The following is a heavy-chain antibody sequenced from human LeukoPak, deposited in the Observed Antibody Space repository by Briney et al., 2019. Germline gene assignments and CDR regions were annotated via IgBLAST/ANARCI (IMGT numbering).Heavy chain of an antibody. D-gene: IGHD6-19*01. CDR1: GFTFSAYT. Sequence: GGSLRLSCAASGFTFSAYTMNWVRQAPGKGLEWVSAITGDGGDTNHADSVKGRFTISRDNSANTLSLQMNSLRPEDTAMYYCAKARDQSSDWSLDYWGQGTLVTVSS. V-gene: IGHV3-23*01. CDR3: AKARDQSSDWSLDY. J-gene: IGHJ4*02. CDR2: ITGDGGDT.